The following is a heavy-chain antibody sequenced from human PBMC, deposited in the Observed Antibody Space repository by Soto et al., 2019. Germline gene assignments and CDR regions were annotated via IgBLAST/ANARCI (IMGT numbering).Heavy chain of an antibody. V-gene: IGHV4-39*01. Sequence: PSETLSLTCTVSGGSISSSSYYWGWIRQPPGKGLEWIGSIYYSGSTYYNPSLKSRVTISVDTSKNQFSLKLSSVTAADTAVYYCARLYYDFWSGYPQPTPSFDYWGQGTLVTVSS. D-gene: IGHD3-3*01. CDR2: IYYSGST. CDR1: GGSISSSSYY. J-gene: IGHJ4*02. CDR3: ARLYYDFWSGYPQPTPSFDY.